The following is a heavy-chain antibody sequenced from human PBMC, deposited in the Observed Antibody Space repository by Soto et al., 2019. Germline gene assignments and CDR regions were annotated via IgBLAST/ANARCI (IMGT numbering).Heavy chain of an antibody. CDR3: ARDRWLQSDY. J-gene: IGHJ4*02. CDR2: ISSSGSTI. CDR1: GFTFSSYE. Sequence: GGSLRLSCAASGFTFSSYEMNWVRQAPGRGLEWVSYISSSGSTIYYADSVKGRFTISRDNAKNSLYLQMNSLRAEDTAVYYCARDRWLQSDYWGQGTLVTVSS. V-gene: IGHV3-48*03. D-gene: IGHD5-12*01.